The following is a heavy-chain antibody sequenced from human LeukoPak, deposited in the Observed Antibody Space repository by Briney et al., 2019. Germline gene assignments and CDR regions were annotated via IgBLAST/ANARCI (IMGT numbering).Heavy chain of an antibody. CDR2: IKQDGSET. J-gene: IGHJ4*02. CDR1: GFTFSSYR. V-gene: IGHV3-7*04. Sequence: GGSLRLSCAASGFTFSSYRMTWVRQAPGKGLEGVANIKQDGSETYYVDSVKGRFAISRDNAKNSLYLQMNSLRAEDTAVYYCARIRGISSAGDYWGQGTLVTVSS. D-gene: IGHD6-13*01. CDR3: ARIRGISSAGDY.